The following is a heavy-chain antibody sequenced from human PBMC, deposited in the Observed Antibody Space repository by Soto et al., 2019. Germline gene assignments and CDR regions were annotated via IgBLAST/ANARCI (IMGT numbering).Heavy chain of an antibody. CDR3: AKGELTCTFDY. CDR2: ISGSGGST. Sequence: GESLKISCAASGFTFSSYAMSWVRQAPGKGLEWVSAISGSGGSTYYADSVKGRFTISRDNSKNTLYLQMNSLRAEDTAVYYCAKGELTCTFDYWGQGTLVTVSS. D-gene: IGHD1-26*01. V-gene: IGHV3-23*01. CDR1: GFTFSSYA. J-gene: IGHJ4*02.